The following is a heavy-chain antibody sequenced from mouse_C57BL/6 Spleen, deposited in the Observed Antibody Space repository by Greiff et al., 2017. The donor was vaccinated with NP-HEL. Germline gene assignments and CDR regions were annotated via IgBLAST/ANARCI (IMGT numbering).Heavy chain of an antibody. Sequence: VQGVESGAELVRPGASVTLSCKASGYTFTDYEMHWVKQTPVHGLEWIGAIDPETGGTAYNQKFKGKAILTADKSSSTAYMELRSLTSEDSAVYYCTPYYYGDYYAMDYWGQGTSVTVSS. CDR2: IDPETGGT. V-gene: IGHV1-15*01. CDR1: GYTFTDYE. D-gene: IGHD1-1*01. CDR3: TPYYYGDYYAMDY. J-gene: IGHJ4*01.